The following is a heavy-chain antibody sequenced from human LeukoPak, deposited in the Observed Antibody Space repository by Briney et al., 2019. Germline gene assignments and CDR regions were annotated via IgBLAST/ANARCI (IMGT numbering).Heavy chain of an antibody. CDR1: GFTFTSKSA. D-gene: IGHD6-13*01. Sequence: GASVKVSCKASGFTFTSKSAVQWVRQARGQRLEWIGWIVVDSDNTNYAQRFQERVTITRDMSTSTAYMELSSLRSEDTAVYYCATPYSSTWFDYWGLGTLVTVSS. V-gene: IGHV1-58*01. CDR3: ATPYSSTWFDY. J-gene: IGHJ4*02. CDR2: IVVDSDNT.